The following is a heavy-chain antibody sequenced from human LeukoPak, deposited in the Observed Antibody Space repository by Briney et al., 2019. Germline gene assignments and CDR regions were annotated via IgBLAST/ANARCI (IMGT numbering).Heavy chain of an antibody. CDR2: TYYRSKWYN. D-gene: IGHD6-19*01. Sequence: SQTLSLTCAISGDSVSSNSAAWNWIRQSPSRGLEWLGRTYYRSKWYNDYAVSVKSRITINPDTSKNQFSLKLSSVTAADTAVYYCARHARSSGWYPIYFDYWGQGTLVTVSS. V-gene: IGHV6-1*01. CDR3: ARHARSSGWYPIYFDY. CDR1: GDSVSSNSAA. J-gene: IGHJ4*02.